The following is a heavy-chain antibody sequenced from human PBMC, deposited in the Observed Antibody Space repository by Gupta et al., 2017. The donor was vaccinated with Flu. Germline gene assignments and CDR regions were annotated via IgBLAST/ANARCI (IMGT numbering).Heavy chain of an antibody. J-gene: IGHJ4*02. D-gene: IGHD6-19*01. V-gene: IGHV3-33*06. CDR3: AKDLTSNAWYTALGVDY. CDR1: GFTFGSYG. CDR2: IWYDGRNR. Sequence: QVQLVESGGGVVQPGRSLRLSCAASGFTFGSYGMHWVRQAPGKGLEWVAAIWYDGRNRFYADSVKGRFTISRDNSENTVYLQMKSLRAEDTAVYFCAKDLTSNAWYTALGVDYWGQGTLVNVSS.